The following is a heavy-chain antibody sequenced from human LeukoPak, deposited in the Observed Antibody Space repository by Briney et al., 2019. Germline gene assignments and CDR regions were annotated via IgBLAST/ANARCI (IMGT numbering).Heavy chain of an antibody. J-gene: IGHJ4*02. CDR3: ARSLYCTNGVCPDY. D-gene: IGHD2-8*01. CDR1: GGSISSSSYY. CDR2: IYHSGST. Sequence: NPSETLSLTCTVSGGSISSSSYYWGWIRQPPGKGLEWIGSIYHSGSTYYNPSLKSRVTISVDTSKNQFSLKLSSVTAADTAVYYCARSLYCTNGVCPDYWGQGTLVTVSS. V-gene: IGHV4-39*07.